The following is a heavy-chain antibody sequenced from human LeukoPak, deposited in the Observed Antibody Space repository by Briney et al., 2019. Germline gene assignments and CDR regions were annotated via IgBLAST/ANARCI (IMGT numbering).Heavy chain of an antibody. V-gene: IGHV3-48*03. CDR3: ARYSRWGTGNWYFDL. CDR2: VSTTGDIR. CDR1: GFTFSGYE. Sequence: GGSLRLSYAGSGFTFSGYEMNWVRQAPGKGLEWLSYVSTTGDIRHYADSVTGRFTISRDNAENALHLQMNSLRVEDTAIYYCARYSRWGTGNWYFDLWGRGTLVTVSS. J-gene: IGHJ2*01. D-gene: IGHD6-6*01.